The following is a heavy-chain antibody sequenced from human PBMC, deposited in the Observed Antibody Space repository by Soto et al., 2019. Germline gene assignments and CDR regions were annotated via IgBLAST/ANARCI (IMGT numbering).Heavy chain of an antibody. D-gene: IGHD3-9*01. CDR1: GFTFSSYG. Sequence: GGSLRLSCAASGFTFSSYGMHWVRQAPGKGLEWVAVISYDGSNKYYADSVKGRFTISRDNSKNTLYLQMNSLRAEDTAVYYCAKDLGRPYYDILTGYYTAFDIWGQGTMVTVSS. CDR2: ISYDGSNK. CDR3: AKDLGRPYYDILTGYYTAFDI. V-gene: IGHV3-30*18. J-gene: IGHJ3*02.